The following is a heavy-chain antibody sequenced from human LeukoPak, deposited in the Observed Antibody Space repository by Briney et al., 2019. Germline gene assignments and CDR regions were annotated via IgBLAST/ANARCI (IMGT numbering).Heavy chain of an antibody. CDR3: AKDINSFYYYMDV. CDR2: ISWNSGSI. J-gene: IGHJ6*03. CDR1: GFTFSSYA. V-gene: IGHV3-9*01. Sequence: GGSLRLSCAASGFTFSSYAMSWVRQAPGKGLEWVSGISWNSGSIGYADSVKGRFTISRDNAKNSLYLQMNSLRAEDTALYYCAKDINSFYYYMDVWGKGTTVTVSS.